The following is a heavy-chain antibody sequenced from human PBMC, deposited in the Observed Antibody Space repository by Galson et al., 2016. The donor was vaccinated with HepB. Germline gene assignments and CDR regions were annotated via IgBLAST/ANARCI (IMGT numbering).Heavy chain of an antibody. D-gene: IGHD6-13*01. Sequence: SLRLSCAASGFTFSSYGMHWVRQAPGKGLEWVAVISYDGCNKYYADSVKGRFTISRDNSKNTLYLQMNSLRAEDTAVYYCAKRSIAAAGPHYYYMDVWGKGTTGTVSS. J-gene: IGHJ6*03. CDR2: ISYDGCNK. V-gene: IGHV3-30*18. CDR1: GFTFSSYG. CDR3: AKRSIAAAGPHYYYMDV.